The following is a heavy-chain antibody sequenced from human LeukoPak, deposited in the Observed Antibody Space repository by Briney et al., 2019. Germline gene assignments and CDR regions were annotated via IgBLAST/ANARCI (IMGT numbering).Heavy chain of an antibody. CDR1: GFTFSRYA. CDR2: INDNGGRT. D-gene: IGHD1-26*01. V-gene: IGHV3-64D*09. J-gene: IGHJ4*02. Sequence: GVFLRLSCSASGFTFSRYAMHWVRQAPGKGLEYVSGINDNGGRTHYGDSVKGRFSISRDNSKNTLHLQMSTLRAEDTALYYCVKDVGGSYAFDYWGQGILVT. CDR3: VKDVGGSYAFDY.